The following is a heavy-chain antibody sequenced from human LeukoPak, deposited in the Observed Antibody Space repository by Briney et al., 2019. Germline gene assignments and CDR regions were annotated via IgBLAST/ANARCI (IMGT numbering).Heavy chain of an antibody. CDR2: MNPNSGNT. J-gene: IGHJ6*02. CDR3: ARGSRNEPYDFWSVVYYYYYYGMDV. Sequence: ASVKVSCKASGYTFASYDINWVRQATGQGLEWMGWMNPNSGNTGYAQKFQGRVTMTRNTSISTAYMELSSLRSEDTAVYYCARGSRNEPYDFWSVVYYYYYYGMDVWGQGNTVTVSS. CDR1: GYTFASYD. D-gene: IGHD3-3*01. V-gene: IGHV1-8*01.